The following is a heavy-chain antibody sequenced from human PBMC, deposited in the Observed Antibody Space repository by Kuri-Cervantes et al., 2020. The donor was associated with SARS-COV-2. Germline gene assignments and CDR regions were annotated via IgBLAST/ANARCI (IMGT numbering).Heavy chain of an antibody. J-gene: IGHJ6*03. CDR3: ARDSVGYDFWSGYSAGKQYYYYYYMDV. CDR1: GFTFSSYS. D-gene: IGHD3-3*01. V-gene: IGHV3-21*01. Sequence: GESLKISCAASGFTFSSYSMNWVRQAPGKGLEWVSSISSSSSYIYYADSVKGRFTISRDNAKNSLYLQMNSLRAEDTAVYYCARDSVGYDFWSGYSAGKQYYYYYYMDVWGKGTTVTVSS. CDR2: ISSSSSYI.